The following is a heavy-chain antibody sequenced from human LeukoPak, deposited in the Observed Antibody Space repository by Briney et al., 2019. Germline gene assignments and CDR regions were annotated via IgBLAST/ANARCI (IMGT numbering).Heavy chain of an antibody. CDR2: FDPEDGET. J-gene: IGHJ6*02. CDR3: ATESMIVVVTRAPYGMDV. CDR1: GYTLTELS. V-gene: IGHV1-24*01. Sequence: ASVNVSCKVSGYTLTELSMHWVRQAPGKGLEWMGGFDPEDGETIYAQEFQGRVTMTEDTSTDTAYMELSSLRSEDTAVYYCATESMIVVVTRAPYGMDVWGQGTTVTVSS. D-gene: IGHD3-22*01.